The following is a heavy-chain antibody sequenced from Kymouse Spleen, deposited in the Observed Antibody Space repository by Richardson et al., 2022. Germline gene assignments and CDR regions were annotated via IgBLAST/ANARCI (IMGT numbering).Heavy chain of an antibody. V-gene: IGHV3-13*01. Sequence: EVQLVESGGGLVQPGGSLRLSCAASGFTFSSYDMHWVRQATGKGLEWVSAIGTAGDTYYPGSVKGRFTISRENAKNSLYLQMNSLRAGDTAVYYCARKTGDGYFDLWGRGTLVTVSS. CDR2: IGTAGDT. CDR1: GFTFSSYD. D-gene: IGHD7-27*02. J-gene: IGHJ2*01. CDR3: ARKTGDGYFDL.